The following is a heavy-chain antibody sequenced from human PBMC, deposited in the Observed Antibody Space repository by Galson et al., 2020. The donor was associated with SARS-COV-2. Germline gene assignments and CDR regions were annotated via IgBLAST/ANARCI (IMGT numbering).Heavy chain of an antibody. V-gene: IGHV5-51*01. D-gene: IGHD2-2*01. CDR1: GYSFANYW. CDR2: IYPGASDT. CDR3: GRGEYCSSTSCFRLFDY. J-gene: IGHJ4*02. Sequence: GESLKISCKGSGYSFANYWIGWVRQMPGKGLEWMGAIYPGASDTRYSPSFQGQVTISADKSISTAYLQWSSLKASDTAMYYCGRGEYCSSTSCFRLFDYWGQGTLVTVSS.